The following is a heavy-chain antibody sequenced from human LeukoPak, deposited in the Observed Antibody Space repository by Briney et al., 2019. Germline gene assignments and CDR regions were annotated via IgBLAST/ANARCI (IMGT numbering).Heavy chain of an antibody. CDR2: IIPIFGTA. V-gene: IGHV1-69*13. J-gene: IGHJ4*02. D-gene: IGHD3-22*01. Sequence: ASAKVSCKASGGTFSSYAISWVRQAPGQGLEWMGGIIPIFGTANYAQKFQGRVTITADESTSTAYMELSSLRSEDTAVYYCARDPPYYDSSGYYLLGYWGQGTLVTVSS. CDR3: ARDPPYYDSSGYYLLGY. CDR1: GGTFSSYA.